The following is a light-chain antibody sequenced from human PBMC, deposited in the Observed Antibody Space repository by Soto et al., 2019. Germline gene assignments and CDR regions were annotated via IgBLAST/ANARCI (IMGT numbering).Light chain of an antibody. V-gene: IGKV1-5*01. CDR2: DVS. CDR1: SSSNW. CDR3: QHTTDFT. J-gene: IGKJ2*01. Sequence: DIQMTQSPSTLAASVVATVTMTCRSSSNWLAWYQKKPGKAPKLLIYDVSNVERGVPPRISGSTAGAESTLTITGLQPDDLGTYYCQHTTDFTFGQGTKVDIK.